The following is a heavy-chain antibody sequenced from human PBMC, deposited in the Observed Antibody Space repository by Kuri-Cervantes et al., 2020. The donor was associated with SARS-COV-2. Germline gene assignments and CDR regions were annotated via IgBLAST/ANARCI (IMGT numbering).Heavy chain of an antibody. D-gene: IGHD1-1*01. J-gene: IGHJ3*02. CDR1: GFTFSSYA. CDR2: ISYDGSNK. V-gene: IGHV3-30-3*01. CDR3: ARDRDDPSWDDAFDI. Sequence: LSLTCAASGFTFSSYAMHWVRQAPGKGLEWVAVISYDGSNKYYADSVKGRFTISRDNSKNTLYLQMNSLRAEDTAVYYCARDRDDPSWDDAFDIWGQGTMVTVSS.